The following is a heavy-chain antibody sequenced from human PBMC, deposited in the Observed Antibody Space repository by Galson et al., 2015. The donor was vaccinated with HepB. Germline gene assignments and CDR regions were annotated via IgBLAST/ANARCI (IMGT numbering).Heavy chain of an antibody. CDR2: INPSGGST. J-gene: IGHJ3*02. CDR1: GYTFTSYY. V-gene: IGHV1-46*01. D-gene: IGHD3-10*01. Sequence: SVKVSCKASGYTFTSYYMHWVRQAPGQGLEWMGIINPSGGSTSYAQKFQGRVTMTRDTSTSTVYMELSSLRSEDTAVYYCAWRGGLDAFDIWGQGTMVTVSS. CDR3: AWRGGLDAFDI.